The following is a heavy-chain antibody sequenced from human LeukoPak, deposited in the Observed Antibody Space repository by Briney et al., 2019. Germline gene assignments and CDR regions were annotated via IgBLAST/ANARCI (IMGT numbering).Heavy chain of an antibody. CDR3: AKDRVLRFLEWFNDAFDI. D-gene: IGHD3-3*01. V-gene: IGHV3-74*01. J-gene: IGHJ3*02. CDR1: GFTFSSSW. CDR2: ISSDGSRT. Sequence: PGGSLRLSCAASGFTFSSSWMHWVRQAPGKGLVWVSRISSDGSRTTYADSVKGRFTISRDNSKNTLYLQMNSLRAEDTAVYYCAKDRVLRFLEWFNDAFDIWGQGTMVTVSS.